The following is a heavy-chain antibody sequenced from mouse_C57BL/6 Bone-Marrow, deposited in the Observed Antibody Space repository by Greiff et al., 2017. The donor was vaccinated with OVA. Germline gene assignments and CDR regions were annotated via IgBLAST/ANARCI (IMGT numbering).Heavy chain of an antibody. CDR2: INPSTGGT. V-gene: IGHV1-42*01. CDR3: ARRYLYYYGSSYWAMDY. CDR1: GYSFTGYY. D-gene: IGHD1-1*01. J-gene: IGHJ4*01. Sequence: EVQLQQSGPELVKPGASVKISCKASGYSFTGYYMNWVKQSPEKSLEWIGEINPSTGGTTYNQKFKAKATLTVDKSSSTAYMQLKSLTSEDSAVYYCARRYLYYYGSSYWAMDYWGQGTSVTVSS.